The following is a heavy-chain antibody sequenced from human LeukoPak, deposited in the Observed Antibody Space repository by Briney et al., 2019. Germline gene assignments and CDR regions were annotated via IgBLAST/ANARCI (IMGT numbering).Heavy chain of an antibody. CDR1: GFTFSSYS. CDR2: INWNGGST. D-gene: IGHD3-3*01. V-gene: IGHV3-20*04. Sequence: GGSLRLSCAASGFTFSSYSMNWVRQAPGKGLEWVSGINWNGGSTGYADSVKGRFTISRDNAKNSLYLQMNSLRAEDTALYYCARAYDFWSGYRPDYWGQGTLVTVSS. J-gene: IGHJ4*02. CDR3: ARAYDFWSGYRPDY.